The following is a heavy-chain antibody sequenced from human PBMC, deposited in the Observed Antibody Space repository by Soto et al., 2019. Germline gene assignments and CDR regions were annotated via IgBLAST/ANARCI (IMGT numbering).Heavy chain of an antibody. Sequence: SVKVSCKASGGTFNTYAFSWVRQAPGQGLEWVGDIMPLFNTENHAQKFQGRVTITADESTSTVYMELSSLRSDDTAIYYCASGKPARFGGITVYYFYGMDVWGQGTTVTVSS. CDR3: ASGKPARFGGITVYYFYGMDV. D-gene: IGHD3-16*02. V-gene: IGHV1-69*13. CDR2: IMPLFNTE. J-gene: IGHJ6*02. CDR1: GGTFNTYA.